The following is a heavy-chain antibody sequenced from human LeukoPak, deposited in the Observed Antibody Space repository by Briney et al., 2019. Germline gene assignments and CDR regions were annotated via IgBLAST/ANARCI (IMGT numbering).Heavy chain of an antibody. V-gene: IGHV1-46*01. CDR1: GYTFTSYF. D-gene: IGHD3-10*01. Sequence: GASVKVSCKASGYTFTSYFMHWVRLAPGHGLEWMGIINPSGGSTTYARKFQGRVTMTRDTSTSTVYMELNSLTSEDTAVYYCANSGSYSQFDYWGQGTLVTVSS. CDR2: INPSGGST. J-gene: IGHJ4*02. CDR3: ANSGSYSQFDY.